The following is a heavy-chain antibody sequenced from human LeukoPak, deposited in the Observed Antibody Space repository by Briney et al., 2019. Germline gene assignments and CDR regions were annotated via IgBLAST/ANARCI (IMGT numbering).Heavy chain of an antibody. CDR2: IGTAGDT. CDR3: ARDKPYSSRLGGYYFDY. J-gene: IGHJ4*02. Sequence: GGSLRLSCAASGFTFSSYDMHWVRQATGKGLEWVSAIGTAGDTYYPGSVKGRFTISRENAKNSLYLQMNSLRAGDTAVYYCARDKPYSSRLGGYYFDYWGQGTLVTVSS. V-gene: IGHV3-13*01. D-gene: IGHD6-13*01. CDR1: GFTFSSYD.